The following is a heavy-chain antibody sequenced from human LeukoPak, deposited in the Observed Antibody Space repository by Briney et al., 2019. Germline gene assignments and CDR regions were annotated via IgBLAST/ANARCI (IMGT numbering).Heavy chain of an antibody. CDR1: GFTFPNTW. CDR3: ITWRWFDP. CDR2: IKSKTDGGTA. J-gene: IGHJ5*02. Sequence: GGSLRLSCAASGFTFPNTWMSWVRQAPGKGLEWVGRIKSKTDGGTADYAAPGKGRFTISRDDSKDTMYLQMNSLKTEDTAVYYCITWRWFDPWGQGTLVTVSS. V-gene: IGHV3-15*01.